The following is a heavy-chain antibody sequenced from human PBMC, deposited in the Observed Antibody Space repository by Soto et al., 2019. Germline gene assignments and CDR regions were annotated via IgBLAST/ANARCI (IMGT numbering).Heavy chain of an antibody. D-gene: IGHD6-19*01. J-gene: IGHJ4*02. Sequence: QVQLQESGPGLVKPSGTLSLTCAVSGGSVSSGHWWSWVRQPPGKGLEWIGEIFHSGSANYNPSLKSRVTMSVDRTMNQFSLRLTSVTAADTAVYYCVRERPEGGGWFWDCWGQGILVTVSS. CDR1: GGSVSSGHW. CDR3: VRERPEGGGWFWDC. V-gene: IGHV4-4*02. CDR2: IFHSGSA.